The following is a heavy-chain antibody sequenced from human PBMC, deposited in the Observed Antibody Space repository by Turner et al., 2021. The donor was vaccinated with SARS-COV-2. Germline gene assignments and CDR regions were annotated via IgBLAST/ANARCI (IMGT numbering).Heavy chain of an antibody. V-gene: IGHV1-69*10. J-gene: IGHJ3*02. D-gene: IGHD1-26*01. CDR3: ARRHSGNYDAFDI. CDR2: IIPIIGRA. Sequence: QVQLVQSGAEVKKPGSAVKVSCKASGGTFSSHVISWVRQAPGQGLEWMGGIIPIIGRANYEQKFQGRVTITADKSTSTAYMELSSLRSEDTAVYYCARRHSGNYDAFDIWGQGTMVTVSS. CDR1: GGTFSSHV.